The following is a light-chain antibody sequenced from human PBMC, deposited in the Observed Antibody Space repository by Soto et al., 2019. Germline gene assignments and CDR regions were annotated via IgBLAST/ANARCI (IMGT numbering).Light chain of an antibody. CDR1: QSVSSSY. V-gene: IGKV3-20*01. CDR2: GAF. J-gene: IGKJ3*01. Sequence: EIVLTQSPGTLSLSPGERATLSCRASQSVSSSYLAWYQQKPGQAPRLLIYGAFNRATGIPDRFSGSGSGTDFTLTFSRMETEDFAVYYCQQYGDSPATFGPGTKVDI. CDR3: QQYGDSPAT.